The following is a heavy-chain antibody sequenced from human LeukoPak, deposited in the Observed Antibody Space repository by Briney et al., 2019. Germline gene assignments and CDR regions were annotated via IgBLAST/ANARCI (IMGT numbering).Heavy chain of an antibody. Sequence: PGGSLRPSCAASEGSVGSYYRTWVRQAPGKGLEWVSLIYSGGSTYYADSVKGRFTISRDNSKNTLYLQMNSLRAEDAAVYYCAGGNSRYHNPGGQGTLVTVSS. CDR1: EGSVGSYY. CDR3: AGGNSRYHNP. D-gene: IGHD5-12*01. J-gene: IGHJ4*02. V-gene: IGHV3-66*01. CDR2: IYSGGST.